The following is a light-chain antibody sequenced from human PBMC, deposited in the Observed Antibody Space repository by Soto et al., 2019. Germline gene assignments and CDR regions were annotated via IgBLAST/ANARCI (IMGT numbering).Light chain of an antibody. Sequence: QSVLTQPASVSGSPGQSITISCTGTSSDVGGYNYVSWYQQHPGRAPKLMIYEIRNRPSGVSDRFSGSKSGNTASLTISGLHAEDEADYYCSSYTSTSTPVIFGGGTQLTVL. CDR2: EIR. V-gene: IGLV2-14*01. J-gene: IGLJ2*01. CDR1: SSDVGGYNY. CDR3: SSYTSTSTPVI.